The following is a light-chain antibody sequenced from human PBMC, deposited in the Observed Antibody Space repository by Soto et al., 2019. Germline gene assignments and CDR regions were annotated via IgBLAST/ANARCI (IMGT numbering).Light chain of an antibody. CDR2: DAS. CDR3: QQYNNWPRT. CDR1: QSVSSN. Sequence: EMVMTQSPATLSLSPGQRANLFCRASQSVSSNLAWYQQKPGQAPRLLIYDASTRATGIPVRFSGSGSGTEFTLTISSLKSEDFAVYYCQQYNNWPRTFGQGTKVDIK. J-gene: IGKJ1*01. V-gene: IGKV3-15*01.